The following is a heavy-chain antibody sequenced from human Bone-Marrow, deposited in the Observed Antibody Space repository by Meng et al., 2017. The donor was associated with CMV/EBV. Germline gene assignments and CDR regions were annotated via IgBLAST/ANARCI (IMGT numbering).Heavy chain of an antibody. D-gene: IGHD6-19*01. CDR1: GYTFTSYD. Sequence: QGHVVQSGAEGKRPGASVKVCCKASGYTFTSYDINSVRQAAGQGLEWMGWMNPNSGNTDYAQKFQGRVTMTRNISKSTAYMDLSSLRSEDTAVYYCATGVADFEYWGQGTLVTVSS. J-gene: IGHJ4*02. V-gene: IGHV1-8*01. CDR2: MNPNSGNT. CDR3: ATGVADFEY.